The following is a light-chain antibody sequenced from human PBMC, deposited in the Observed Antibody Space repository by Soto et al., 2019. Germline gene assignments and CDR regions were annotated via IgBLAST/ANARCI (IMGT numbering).Light chain of an antibody. V-gene: IGLV2-14*03. Sequence: QSALTQPASVSGSPGQSITISCTGTSSDVGGYNFVSWYQHHPGKAPKLIIYDVSNRPSGVSNRFSGSKSGNTASLTISGLQAEDEADYYCCSYTGSITCVFGTGTKLTVL. CDR1: SSDVGGYNF. CDR3: CSYTGSITCV. CDR2: DVS. J-gene: IGLJ1*01.